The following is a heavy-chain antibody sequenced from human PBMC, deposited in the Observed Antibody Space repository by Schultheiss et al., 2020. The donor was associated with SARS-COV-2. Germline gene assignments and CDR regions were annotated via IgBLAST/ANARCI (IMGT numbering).Heavy chain of an antibody. Sequence: SETLSLTCTVSGGSISAYFWSWIRQPPGKALEWIGYIYYSGSTNYNPSLKSRVTISVDTSKNQFSLKLSSVTAADTAVYYCARDRAVAGYYYYYGMDVWGQGTTVTVSS. CDR1: GGSISAYF. D-gene: IGHD6-19*01. J-gene: IGHJ6*02. CDR3: ARDRAVAGYYYYYGMDV. CDR2: IYYSGST. V-gene: IGHV4-59*12.